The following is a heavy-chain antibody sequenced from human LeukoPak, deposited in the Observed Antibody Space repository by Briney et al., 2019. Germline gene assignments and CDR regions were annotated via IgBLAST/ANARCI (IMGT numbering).Heavy chain of an antibody. CDR2: IYYSGST. J-gene: IGHJ4*02. D-gene: IGHD2-15*01. CDR3: ASLADCSGGSCYFDF. Sequence: SETVSLTCTVSGGSISSSSYYWGGIRQPPGKGLEWIGSIYYSGSTYYNPSLNSRVTISVDTSKNQFSLKLSSVTAADTAVYYCASLADCSGGSCYFDFWGQGTLVPVSS. CDR1: GGSISSSSYY. V-gene: IGHV4-39*01.